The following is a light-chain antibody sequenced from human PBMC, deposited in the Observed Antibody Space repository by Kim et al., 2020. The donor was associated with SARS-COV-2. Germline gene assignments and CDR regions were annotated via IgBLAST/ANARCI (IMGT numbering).Light chain of an antibody. CDR3: QQYYSTPRALT. J-gene: IGKJ4*01. V-gene: IGKV4-1*01. CDR2: WAS. CDR1: QSVLYSSNNKNY. Sequence: DIVMTQSPDSLAVSLGERATINCKSSQSVLYSSNNKNYLAWYQQKPGQPPKLLIYWASTRESGVPDRFSGSGSGTDFTLTISSLQAEDVAVYYCQQYYSTPRALTFGGGTKLEI.